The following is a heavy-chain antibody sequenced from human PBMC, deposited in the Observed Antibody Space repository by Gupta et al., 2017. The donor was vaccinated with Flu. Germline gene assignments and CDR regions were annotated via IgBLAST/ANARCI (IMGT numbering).Heavy chain of an antibody. D-gene: IGHD1-26*01. CDR2: MNPETGNT. J-gene: IGHJ6*02. Sequence: GQGLEWMGWMNPETGNTGYAQNFKGRVTMTRNSSMTEVYMELRSLRSEDTAVYFCAGGGLGEVGEENYGMDVWGQGTTVIVSS. CDR3: AGGGLGEVGEENYGMDV. V-gene: IGHV1-8*01.